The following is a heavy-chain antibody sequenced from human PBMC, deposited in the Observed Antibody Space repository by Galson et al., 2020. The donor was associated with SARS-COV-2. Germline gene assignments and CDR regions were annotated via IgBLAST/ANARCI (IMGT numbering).Heavy chain of an antibody. CDR2: FDPEDGET. CDR1: GYTLTELS. CDR3: ATSDNSNPLMGYYGMDV. J-gene: IGHJ6*02. D-gene: IGHD4-4*01. V-gene: IGHV1-24*01. Sequence: ASVKVSCKVSGYTLTELSMHWVRQAPGKGLEWMGGFDPEDGETIYAQKFQGRVTMTEDTSTDTAYMELSSLRSEDTAVYYCATSDNSNPLMGYYGMDVWGQGTTVTVSS.